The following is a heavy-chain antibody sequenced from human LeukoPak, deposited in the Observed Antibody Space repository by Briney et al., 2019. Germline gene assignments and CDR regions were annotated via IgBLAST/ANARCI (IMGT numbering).Heavy chain of an antibody. V-gene: IGHV4-34*01. CDR1: GGSFSGYY. CDR2: INHSGST. CDR3: ARNGQYYSNNWYGNNWFDP. D-gene: IGHD6-13*01. J-gene: IGHJ5*02. Sequence: SETLSLTCTVYGGSFSGYYWNWIRQPPGKGLEWIGEINHSGSTNYNPSLKSRVTISVDTSKSQFSLKLSSVTAADTAIYYCARNGQYYSNNWYGNNWFDPWGQGTLVTVSS.